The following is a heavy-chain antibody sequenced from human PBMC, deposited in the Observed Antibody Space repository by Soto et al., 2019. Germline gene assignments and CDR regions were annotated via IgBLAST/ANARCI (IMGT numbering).Heavy chain of an antibody. D-gene: IGHD5-12*01. CDR2: IIPIFGTA. J-gene: IGHJ6*02. CDR1: GGTFSSYA. V-gene: IGHV1-69*13. Sequence: EASVKVSCKASGGTFSSYAISWVRQAPGQGLEWMGGIIPIFGTANYAQKFQGRVTITADESTSTAYMELSSLRSEDTAVYYCRYEAYYYGMDVWGQGTTVTVSS. CDR3: RYEAYYYGMDV.